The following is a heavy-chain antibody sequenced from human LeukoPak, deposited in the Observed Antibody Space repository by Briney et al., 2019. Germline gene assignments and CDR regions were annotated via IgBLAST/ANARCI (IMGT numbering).Heavy chain of an antibody. CDR2: TYYRSKWYN. CDR1: GDKVSSNSAA. Sequence: SQTLSLTCVISGDKVSSNSAAWNWIRHSPSRGLEWLGRTYYRSKWYNDYAVSVKSRITINPDTSKNQFSLQLNSVTPEDTAVYYCARQGLYFGYWGQGTLVTVSS. V-gene: IGHV6-1*01. D-gene: IGHD3/OR15-3a*01. CDR3: ARQGLYFGY. J-gene: IGHJ4*01.